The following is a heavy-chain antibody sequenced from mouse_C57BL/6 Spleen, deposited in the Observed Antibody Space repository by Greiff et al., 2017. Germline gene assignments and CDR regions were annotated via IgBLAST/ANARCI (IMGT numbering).Heavy chain of an antibody. CDR1: GFTFSDYG. CDR3: ARHWDDYAMDY. J-gene: IGHJ4*01. CDR2: ISSGSSTN. Sequence: EVHLVESGGGLVKPGGSLKLSCAASGFTFSDYGMHWVRQAPEKGLEWVAYISSGSSTNYYADTVKGRFTITRDNAKNTLFLQMTSLRSEDTAMYYCARHWDDYAMDYWGQGTSVTVSS. V-gene: IGHV5-17*01. D-gene: IGHD4-1*01.